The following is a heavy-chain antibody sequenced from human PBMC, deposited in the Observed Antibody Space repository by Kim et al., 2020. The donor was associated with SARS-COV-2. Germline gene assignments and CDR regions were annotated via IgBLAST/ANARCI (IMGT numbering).Heavy chain of an antibody. J-gene: IGHJ4*02. CDR1: GFTFSSYG. CDR2: ISYDGSNK. CDR3: AKEEVGLFAF. D-gene: IGHD3-10*02. Sequence: GGSLRLSCAASGFTFSSYGMHWVRQAPGKGLEWVAVISYDGSNKYYADSVKGRFTISRDNSKNTLYLQMNSLRAEDTAVYYCAKEEVGLFAFWGQGTLVTVSS. V-gene: IGHV3-30*18.